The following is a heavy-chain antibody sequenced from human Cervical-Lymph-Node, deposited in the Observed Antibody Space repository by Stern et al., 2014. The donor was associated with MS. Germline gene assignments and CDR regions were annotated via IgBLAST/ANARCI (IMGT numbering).Heavy chain of an antibody. D-gene: IGHD2-15*01. J-gene: IGHJ4*02. V-gene: IGHV1-18*04. CDR1: GYTFTSYG. Sequence: QVQLVESGAEVKKPGASVKVSCTASGYTFTSYGISWVRQAPGQGLEWMGWIRAYNGKTNYAQTLQGRVTMTTDTSTSTAYMKLRSLKSDDTAVYDWARDPPLVVVVAATGRFDYWGQGTLVTVSS. CDR2: IRAYNGKT. CDR3: ARDPPLVVVVAATGRFDY.